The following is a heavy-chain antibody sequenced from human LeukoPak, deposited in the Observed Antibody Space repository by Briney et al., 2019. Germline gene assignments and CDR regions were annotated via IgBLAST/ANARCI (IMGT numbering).Heavy chain of an antibody. CDR1: GGSISSYY. Sequence: SETLSPTCTVSGGSISSYYWSWIRQPPGKGLEWIGYIYYSGSTNYNPSLKSRVTISVDTSKNQFSLKLSSVTAADTAVYYCARGRSPRYYSSSWSVWFDPWGQGTLVTVSS. V-gene: IGHV4-59*12. D-gene: IGHD6-13*01. CDR2: IYYSGST. J-gene: IGHJ5*02. CDR3: ARGRSPRYYSSSWSVWFDP.